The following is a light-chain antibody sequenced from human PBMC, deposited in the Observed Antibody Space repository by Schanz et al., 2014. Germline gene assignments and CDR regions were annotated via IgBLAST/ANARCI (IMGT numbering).Light chain of an antibody. V-gene: IGLV1-40*01. CDR1: SSNIGACYD. J-gene: IGLJ2*01. CDR3: QSFDSSLSGSV. CDR2: GNS. Sequence: QSVLTQPPSVSGAPGQRVTISCTGSSSNIGACYDVHWYQQLPGTAPKLLIYGNSNRPSGVPDRFSGSRSGTSASLAISGLRSEDEADYYCQSFDSSLSGSVFGGGTKLTVL.